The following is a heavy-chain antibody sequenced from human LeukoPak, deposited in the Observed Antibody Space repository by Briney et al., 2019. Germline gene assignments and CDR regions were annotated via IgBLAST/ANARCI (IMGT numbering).Heavy chain of an antibody. J-gene: IGHJ4*02. V-gene: IGHV4-39*07. Sequence: PSETLSLTCTVSGGSISSSSYYWGWIRQPPGKGLEWIGSIYYSGSTYYNPSLKSRVTISVDTSKNQFSLKLSSVTAADTAVYYCAKDFPTMITGGGQGTLVTVSS. CDR3: AKDFPTMITG. CDR2: IYYSGST. CDR1: GGSISSSSYY. D-gene: IGHD3-22*01.